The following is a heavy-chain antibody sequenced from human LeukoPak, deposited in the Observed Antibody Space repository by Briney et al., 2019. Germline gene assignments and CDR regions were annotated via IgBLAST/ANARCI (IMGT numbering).Heavy chain of an antibody. CDR3: ARGEPARGDGFDV. CDR1: GGSFSGYY. J-gene: IGHJ3*01. V-gene: IGHV4-34*01. CDR2: INHSGST. Sequence: SETLSLTCAVYGGSFSGYYWSWIRQPPGKGLEWIGEINHSGSTNYNPSLKSRVTISVDTSKNQFSLKLASVTAADTAVYYCARGEPARGDGFDVWGQGGMVTVSS. D-gene: IGHD2-2*01.